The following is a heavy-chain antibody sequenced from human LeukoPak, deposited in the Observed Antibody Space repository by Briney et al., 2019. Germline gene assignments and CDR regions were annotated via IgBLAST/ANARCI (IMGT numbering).Heavy chain of an antibody. J-gene: IGHJ6*02. Sequence: QPGRSLRLSCAASGFTFSSYGMHWVRQASGKGLEWVAVISYDGSNKYYADSVKGRFTISRDNSKNTLYLQMNSLRAEDTAVYYCAKDLYSWYEADGHGMDVWGQGTTVTVSS. CDR1: GFTFSSYG. CDR3: AKDLYSWYEADGHGMDV. D-gene: IGHD6-13*01. CDR2: ISYDGSNK. V-gene: IGHV3-30*18.